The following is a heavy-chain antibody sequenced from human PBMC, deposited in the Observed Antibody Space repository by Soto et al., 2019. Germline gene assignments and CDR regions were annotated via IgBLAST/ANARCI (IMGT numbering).Heavy chain of an antibody. D-gene: IGHD3-22*01. J-gene: IGHJ6*02. CDR3: ARRGDSSGYYYYYYGMDV. V-gene: IGHV3-33*01. CDR1: GFTFSSYG. CDR2: IWYDGSNK. Sequence: GGSLRLSCAASGFTFSSYGMHWVRQAPGRGLEWVAVIWYDGSNKYYADSVKGRFTISRDNSKNTLYLQMNSVRAEDTAVYYCARRGDSSGYYYYYYGMDVWGQGTTVTVSS.